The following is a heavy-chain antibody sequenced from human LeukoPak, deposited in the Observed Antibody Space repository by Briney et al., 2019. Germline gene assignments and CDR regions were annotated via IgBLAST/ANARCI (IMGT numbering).Heavy chain of an antibody. Sequence: GGSLRLSCAASGFTFSSYWMSWVRQAPGKGLEWVANIKQDGSEKYYVDSVKGRFTISRDNAKNSLYLQMNSLRAEDTAVYYCARGRFSGWNSNFDYWGQGTLVTVSS. V-gene: IGHV3-7*01. CDR2: IKQDGSEK. D-gene: IGHD6-19*01. CDR3: ARGRFSGWNSNFDY. J-gene: IGHJ4*02. CDR1: GFTFSSYW.